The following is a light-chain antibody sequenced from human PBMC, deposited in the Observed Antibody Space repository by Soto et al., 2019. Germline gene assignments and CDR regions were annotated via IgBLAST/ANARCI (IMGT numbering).Light chain of an antibody. CDR3: SSYTSSSTLDV. J-gene: IGLJ7*01. Sequence: QSALTQPASVSGSPGQSITISCTGTSSDVGGYNYVSWYQQHPGKAPKLMIYEVSNRPSGVSNRFSGSKSGNTASLTISRLQAEDEADYYCSSYTSSSTLDVLGGGTQLTVL. CDR2: EVS. V-gene: IGLV2-14*01. CDR1: SSDVGGYNY.